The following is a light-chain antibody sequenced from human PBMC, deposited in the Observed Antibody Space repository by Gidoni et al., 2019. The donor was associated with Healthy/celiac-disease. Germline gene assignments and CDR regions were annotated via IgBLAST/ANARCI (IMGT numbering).Light chain of an antibody. CDR3: QSYDSSLPVV. CDR2: GNS. CDR1: SSNIGAGYD. V-gene: IGLV1-40*01. J-gene: IGLJ2*01. Sequence: QSVLTQPPSVSVAPGQRVTISCTGSSSNIGAGYDVHWYQQLPGTAPKLLIYGNSNRPSGVPDRFSGSKSGTSASLAITGLQAEDEADYYCQSYDSSLPVVFGGGTKLTVL.